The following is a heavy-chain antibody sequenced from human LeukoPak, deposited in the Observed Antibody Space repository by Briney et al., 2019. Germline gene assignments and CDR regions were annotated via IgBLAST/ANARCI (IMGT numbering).Heavy chain of an antibody. CDR2: FDPEDGET. CDR3: ATAVFGVVIIPNYFDY. CDR1: GYTLTELS. D-gene: IGHD3-3*01. J-gene: IGHJ4*02. V-gene: IGHV1-24*01. Sequence: ASVKVSCKVSGYTLTELSIHWVRQAPGKGLEWMGGFDPEDGETIYAQKFQGRVTMTEDTSTDTAYMELGSLRSEDTAVYYCATAVFGVVIIPNYFDYWGQGTLVTVSS.